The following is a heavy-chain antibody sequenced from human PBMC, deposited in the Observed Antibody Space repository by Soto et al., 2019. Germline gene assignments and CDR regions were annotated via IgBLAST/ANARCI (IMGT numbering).Heavy chain of an antibody. CDR1: GFTFSSYA. J-gene: IGHJ5*02. D-gene: IGHD4-17*01. CDR3: AKDYGDSDWFDP. V-gene: IGHV3-23*01. Sequence: EVQLLESGGDLVQPGGSLRLSCVASGFTFSSYAMSWVRQAPGKGLEWVSAISGSGSNTNSADSVKGRFTISRDNSKNTLYLQMNSLRAEDTAVYYCAKDYGDSDWFDPWGQGTLVTVTS. CDR2: ISGSGSNT.